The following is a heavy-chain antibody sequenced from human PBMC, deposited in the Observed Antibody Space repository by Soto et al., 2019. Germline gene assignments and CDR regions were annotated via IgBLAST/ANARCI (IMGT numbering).Heavy chain of an antibody. CDR2: ISYDGSNK. V-gene: IGHV3-30*18. J-gene: IGHJ4*02. D-gene: IGHD2-15*01. Sequence: QVQLVESGGGVVQPGRSLRLSCAASGFTFSSYGMHWGRQAPGKGLEWVAVISYDGSNKYYADSVKGRFTISRDNSKNTLYLQMNSLRAEDTAVYYCAKDCEYCSGGSSHLDYWGQGTLVTVSS. CDR3: AKDCEYCSGGSSHLDY. CDR1: GFTFSSYG.